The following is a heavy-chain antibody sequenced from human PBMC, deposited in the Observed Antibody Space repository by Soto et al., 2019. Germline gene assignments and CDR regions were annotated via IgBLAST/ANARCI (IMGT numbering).Heavy chain of an antibody. J-gene: IGHJ4*02. CDR2: IYYSGST. Sequence: SLAGTVTCDSISSRSYYWGWIRQPPGKGLERIGSIYYSGSTYNNPSLRRRVSMSIDTSKDQFSLKRKSVTAADTARYFCARQRTSVVTQAYSDVWGPGPQVTVSS. CDR3: ARQRTSVVTQAYSDV. V-gene: IGHV4-39*01. CDR1: CDSISSRSYY. D-gene: IGHD2-21*02.